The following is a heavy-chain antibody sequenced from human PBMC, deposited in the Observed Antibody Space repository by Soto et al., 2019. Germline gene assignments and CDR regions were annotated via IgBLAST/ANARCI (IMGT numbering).Heavy chain of an antibody. CDR3: AKDPRRAKQWLAPFDY. Sequence: SLRLSCAASGFTFSSYGMHWVRQAPGKGLEWVAVISYDGSNKYYADSVKGRFTISRDNSKNTLYLQMNSLRAEDTAVYYCAKDPRRAKQWLAPFDYWGQGTLVTVSS. CDR1: GFTFSSYG. D-gene: IGHD6-19*01. V-gene: IGHV3-30*18. J-gene: IGHJ4*02. CDR2: ISYDGSNK.